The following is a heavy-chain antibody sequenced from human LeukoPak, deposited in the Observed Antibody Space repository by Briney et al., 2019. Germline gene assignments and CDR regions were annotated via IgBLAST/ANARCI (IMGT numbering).Heavy chain of an antibody. D-gene: IGHD5-18*01. CDR3: TRDPYDRQPIPTAMGEIDY. V-gene: IGHV3-49*03. CDR2: IRSKAYGGTT. Sequence: GGSLRLSCTASGFTFGDYAMSWFRQAPGKGLEWVGFIRSKAYGGTTEYAASVKGRFTISRDDSKSIAYLQMNSLKTEDTAVYYCTRDPYDRQPIPTAMGEIDYWGQGTLVTVSS. J-gene: IGHJ4*02. CDR1: GFTFGDYA.